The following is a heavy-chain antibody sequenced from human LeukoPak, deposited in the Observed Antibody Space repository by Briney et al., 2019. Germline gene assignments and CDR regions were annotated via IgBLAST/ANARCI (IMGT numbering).Heavy chain of an antibody. V-gene: IGHV4-39*01. D-gene: IGHD5-12*01. J-gene: IGHJ4*02. CDR3: ARLEDIVASFDY. CDR2: IYYSGST. Sequence: SETLSLTCTVSGGSISSSSYYWGWIRQPPGKGLEWIGSIYYSGSTYYNPSLKSRVTISVDTSKNQFSLKLSSVTAADTAVYYCARLEDIVASFDYWGQRTLVTVSS. CDR1: GGSISSSSYY.